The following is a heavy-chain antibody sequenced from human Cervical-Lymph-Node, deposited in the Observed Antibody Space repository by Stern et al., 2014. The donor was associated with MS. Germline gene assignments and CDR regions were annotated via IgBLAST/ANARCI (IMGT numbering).Heavy chain of an antibody. Sequence: VQLVESGGGAVQPGSSLRLSCAASGLSFSRYAMPWVRQAPGKGLEWVAFISKDGNDERYADSVRGRFTISRDNSKNTLYLQMNNLRSDDTAVYYCGTWAFHIGNGLDVWGQGTTVVVSS. CDR1: GLSFSRYA. J-gene: IGHJ6*02. V-gene: IGHV3-30*01. CDR2: ISKDGNDE. D-gene: IGHD2/OR15-2a*01. CDR3: GTWAFHIGNGLDV.